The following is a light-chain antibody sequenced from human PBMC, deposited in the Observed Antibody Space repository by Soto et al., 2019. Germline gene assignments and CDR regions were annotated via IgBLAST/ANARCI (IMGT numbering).Light chain of an antibody. V-gene: IGLV2-14*01. CDR1: SSDVGGYKY. CDR2: EVS. J-gene: IGLJ1*01. Sequence: QSALTQPASVSGSPGQSITISCTGTSSDVGGYKYVSWYQQHPDKAPKLIIFEVSNRPSGVSDRFSGSKSGNTASLTVSGLQAEDEADYYCSSYTGGNPSYVFGTGTKLTVL. CDR3: SSYTGGNPSYV.